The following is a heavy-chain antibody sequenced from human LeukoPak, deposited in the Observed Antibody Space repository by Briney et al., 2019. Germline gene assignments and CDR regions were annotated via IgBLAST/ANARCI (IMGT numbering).Heavy chain of an antibody. Sequence: SETLSLTCAVYGGSFSGYYWNWIRQSPGKGLEWIGGIHYSGNTYYNPSLKSRVTISVDTSKNQFSLKLSSVTAADTAVYYCARLGAGPTYYDFWSGYSSFYFDYWGQGTLVTVSS. J-gene: IGHJ4*02. CDR2: IHYSGNT. D-gene: IGHD3-3*01. CDR1: GGSFSGYY. V-gene: IGHV4-34*01. CDR3: ARLGAGPTYYDFWSGYSSFYFDY.